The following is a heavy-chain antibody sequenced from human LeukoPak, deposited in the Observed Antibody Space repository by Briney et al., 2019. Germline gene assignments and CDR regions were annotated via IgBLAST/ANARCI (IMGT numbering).Heavy chain of an antibody. CDR3: APEGDGYILFDY. J-gene: IGHJ4*02. Sequence: GGSLRLSCAASGLSVSKNYMGWVRQAPGKGLDWVSVIYSDATAAIYYADSVRGRFTISRDISNNMVFLQMNSLRAEDTAVYYCAPEGDGYILFDYWGQGTLVTVSS. D-gene: IGHD5-24*01. V-gene: IGHV3-53*01. CDR2: IYSDATAAI. CDR1: GLSVSKNY.